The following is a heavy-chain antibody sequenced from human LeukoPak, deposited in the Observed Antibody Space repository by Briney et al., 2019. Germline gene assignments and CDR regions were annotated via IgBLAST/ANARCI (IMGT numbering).Heavy chain of an antibody. CDR2: FDPEDGET. V-gene: IGHV1-24*01. D-gene: IGHD4-17*01. Sequence: RASVKVSCKVSGYTLTELSMHWVRQAPGEGLEWMGGFDPEDGETIYAQKFQGRVTMTEDTSTDTAYMELSSLRSEDTAVYYCATDRFRTYGALGGIDYWGQGTLVTVSS. CDR1: GYTLTELS. J-gene: IGHJ4*02. CDR3: ATDRFRTYGALGGIDY.